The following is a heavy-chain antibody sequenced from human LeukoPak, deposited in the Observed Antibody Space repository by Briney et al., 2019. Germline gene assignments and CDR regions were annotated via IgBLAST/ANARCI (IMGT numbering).Heavy chain of an antibody. Sequence: GGSLRLSCAASGFTFSICAMNWVRQAPGKGLEWVSGISGSGGSTYYADSVKGRFTISRDSSKNTVYLQMNSLTAEDTAPYYCAKADGSYKTLIDYWGQGTLVTVSS. CDR2: ISGSGGST. CDR3: AKADGSYKTLIDY. J-gene: IGHJ4*02. V-gene: IGHV3-23*01. CDR1: GFTFSICA. D-gene: IGHD3-10*01.